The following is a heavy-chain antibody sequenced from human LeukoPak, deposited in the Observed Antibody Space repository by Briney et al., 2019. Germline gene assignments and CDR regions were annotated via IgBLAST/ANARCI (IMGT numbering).Heavy chain of an antibody. D-gene: IGHD3-10*01. CDR3: ARNVVPYGSGSSAIGY. CDR1: GDSISSYY. CDR2: NYYSGST. J-gene: IGHJ4*02. Sequence: SGTLSLTCTVSGDSISSYYWSWIRQPPGKRLEWIGYNYYSGSTNYNPSLKSRVTRSVDTSKNQFSLKLSSVTAADTAVYYCARNVVPYGSGSSAIGYWGQGTLITVSS. V-gene: IGHV4-59*01.